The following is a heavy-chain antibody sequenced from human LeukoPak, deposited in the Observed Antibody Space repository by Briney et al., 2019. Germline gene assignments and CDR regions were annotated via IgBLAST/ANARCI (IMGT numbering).Heavy chain of an antibody. D-gene: IGHD2/OR15-2a*01. Sequence: GASVKVSCKVSGYTLTELSMHWVRQAPGKGLEWMGGFDPEGGETIYAQKFQGRVTMTEDTSTDTAYMELSSLRSEDTAVYYCATTTAYYYYYMDVWGKGTTVTVSS. CDR3: ATTTAYYYYYMDV. CDR1: GYTLTELS. CDR2: FDPEGGET. J-gene: IGHJ6*03. V-gene: IGHV1-24*01.